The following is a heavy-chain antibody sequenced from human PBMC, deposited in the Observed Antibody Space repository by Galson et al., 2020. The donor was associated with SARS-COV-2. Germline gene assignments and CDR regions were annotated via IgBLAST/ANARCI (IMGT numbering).Heavy chain of an antibody. J-gene: IGHJ6*02. CDR3: ARERGDYGDLYYYYYGMDV. Sequence: ASETLSLTRAVSGGSISSSNWWSWVRQPPGKGLEWIGEIYHSGSTNYNPSLKSRVTISVDKSKNQFSLKLSSVTAADTAVYYCARERGDYGDLYYYYYGMDVWGQGTTVTVSS. D-gene: IGHD4-17*01. V-gene: IGHV4-4*02. CDR1: GGSISSSNW. CDR2: IYHSGST.